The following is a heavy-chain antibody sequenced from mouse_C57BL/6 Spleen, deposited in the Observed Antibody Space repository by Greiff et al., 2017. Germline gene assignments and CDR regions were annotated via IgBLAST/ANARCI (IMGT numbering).Heavy chain of an antibody. D-gene: IGHD1-1*01. J-gene: IGHJ4*01. CDR3: VITTVVAYYYAMDY. V-gene: IGHV14-1*01. CDR1: GFNIKDYY. Sequence: VQLQQSGAELVRPGASVKLSCTASGFNIKDYYMHWVKQRPEQGLEWIGRIDPEDGDTEYAPKFQGKATLTVDKSSSTAYMQLSSLTSEDSAVYYCVITTVVAYYYAMDYWGQGASVTVSS. CDR2: IDPEDGDT.